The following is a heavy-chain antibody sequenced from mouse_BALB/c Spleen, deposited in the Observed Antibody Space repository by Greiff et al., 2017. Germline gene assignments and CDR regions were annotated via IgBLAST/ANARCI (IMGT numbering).Heavy chain of an antibody. V-gene: IGHV1-15*01. J-gene: IGHJ3*01. CDR3: TRKGYGNYVRAWFAD. CDR1: GYTFTDYE. Sequence: QVQLQQSGAELVRPGASVTLSCKASGYTFTDYEMHWVKQTPVHGLEWIGAIDPETGGTAYNQKFKGKATLTADKSSSTAYMELRSLTSEDSAVYYCTRKGYGNYVRAWFADWGQGTLVTVSA. D-gene: IGHD2-10*02. CDR2: IDPETGGT.